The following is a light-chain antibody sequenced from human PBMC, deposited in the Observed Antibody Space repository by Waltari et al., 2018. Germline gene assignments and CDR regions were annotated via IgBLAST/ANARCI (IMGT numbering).Light chain of an antibody. CDR1: SSDVGGYNY. J-gene: IGLJ3*02. Sequence: QSALTQPPSASGSPGQSVTISCTGTSSDVGGYNYVPWYQQYPGKAPKVMIYEVSKRPSGVPERFSGSKSGNTASLPVSGVQAEDEADYYCSSYGGSNNLVFGGGTKLTVL. CDR2: EVS. V-gene: IGLV2-8*01. CDR3: SSYGGSNNLV.